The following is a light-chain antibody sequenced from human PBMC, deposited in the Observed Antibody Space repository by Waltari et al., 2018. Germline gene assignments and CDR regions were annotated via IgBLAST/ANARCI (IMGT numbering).Light chain of an antibody. V-gene: IGLV2-11*01. CDR2: DVT. CDR3: CSYAGSYTWV. J-gene: IGLJ3*02. Sequence: SALTQPRSVSGSPGQSVTLSCTRTTTALGHYNYFSWYQQHPGKAPKLIILDVTKRPSGVPDRLSGSKSGNTASLTSSGLRAEDEAEYYCCSYAGSYTWVFGGGTKLTVV. CDR1: TTALGHYNY.